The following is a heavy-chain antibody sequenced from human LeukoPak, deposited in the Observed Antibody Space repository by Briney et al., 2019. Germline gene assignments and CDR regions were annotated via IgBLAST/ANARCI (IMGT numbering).Heavy chain of an antibody. CDR3: ARAVTDYDILTGYYLNAFDI. J-gene: IGHJ3*02. CDR2: INPNSGGT. D-gene: IGHD3-9*01. CDR1: GYTFTDYY. Sequence: GSSVKVSCQASGYTFTDYYMHWVGQAPGQGLEWMGRINPNSGGTNYAQKFQSRITMTRDTSISTAYMELSRLRSDDTAVYYCARAVTDYDILTGYYLNAFDIWGQGTMVTVSS. V-gene: IGHV1-2*06.